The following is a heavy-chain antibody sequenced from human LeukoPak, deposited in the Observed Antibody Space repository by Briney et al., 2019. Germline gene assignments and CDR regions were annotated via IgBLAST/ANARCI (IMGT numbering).Heavy chain of an antibody. CDR3: ARVRYGGHHFFDY. J-gene: IGHJ4*02. CDR2: ISSTSSTI. D-gene: IGHD4-23*01. CDR1: GFTFSTNS. V-gene: IGHV3-48*02. Sequence: QAGGSLRLSCAASGFTFSTNSMKWVRQAPGKGLEWVSYISSTSSTIYYADFVKGRFTISRDNAKNSLYLQMNSLRDEHTAVYYCARVRYGGHHFFDYWGQGTLVTVSS.